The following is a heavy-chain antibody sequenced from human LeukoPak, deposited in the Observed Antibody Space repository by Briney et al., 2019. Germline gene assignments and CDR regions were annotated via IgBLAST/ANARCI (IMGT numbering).Heavy chain of an antibody. CDR3: ARGGRSGYYFASPRTGFEYYYYGMDV. CDR1: GGSFSGYY. Sequence: KPSETLSLTCAVYGGSFSGYYWSWIRQPPGKGLEWIGEINHSGSTNYNPSLKSRVTISVDTSKNQFSLKLSSVTAADTAVYYCARGGRSGYYFASPRTGFEYYYYGMDVWGQGTTVTVSS. J-gene: IGHJ6*02. V-gene: IGHV4-34*01. CDR2: INHSGST. D-gene: IGHD3-3*01.